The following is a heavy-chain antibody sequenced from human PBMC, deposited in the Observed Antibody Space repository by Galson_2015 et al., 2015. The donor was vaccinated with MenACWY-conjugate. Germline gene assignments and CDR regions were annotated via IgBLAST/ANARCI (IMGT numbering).Heavy chain of an antibody. V-gene: IGHV3-7*03. CDR3: ERGDYVMDV. Sequence: SLRLSCAVSGFTFRDYCMTWVRQAPGKGQEWVARIKKDGSEKYYADSVKGRITIARDNSKNSRYLEMNGLRAEVTATDYCERGDYVMDVRGQVATVT. CDR1: GFTFRDYC. J-gene: IGHJ6*02. CDR2: IKKDGSEK.